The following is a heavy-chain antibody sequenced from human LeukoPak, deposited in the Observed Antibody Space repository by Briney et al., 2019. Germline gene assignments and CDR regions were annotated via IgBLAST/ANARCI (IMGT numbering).Heavy chain of an antibody. CDR3: ARGDTIYYYGMDV. D-gene: IGHD5-18*01. Sequence: SETLSLTCTVSGGSISSYYWSWIRQPPGKGLEWIGYIYYSGSTNYNPSLKSRVTISVDTSKNQFSLKLGSVTAADTAVYYCARGDTIYYYGMDVWGQGTRSPSP. CDR2: IYYSGST. V-gene: IGHV4-59*08. J-gene: IGHJ6*02. CDR1: GGSISSYY.